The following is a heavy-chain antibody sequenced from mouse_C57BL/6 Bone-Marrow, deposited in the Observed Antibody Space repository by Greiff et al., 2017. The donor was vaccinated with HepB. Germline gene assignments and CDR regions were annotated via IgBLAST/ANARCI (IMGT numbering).Heavy chain of an antibody. V-gene: IGHV1-81*01. J-gene: IGHJ3*01. Sequence: VQLQQSGAELARPGASVKLSCKASGYTFTSYGISWVKQRTGQGLEWIGEIYPRSGNSYYNEKFKGKATLTADKSSSTAYMELRSLTSEDSAVYFCARPPMVTTGFAYWGQGTLVTVSA. D-gene: IGHD2-9*01. CDR3: ARPPMVTTGFAY. CDR2: IYPRSGNS. CDR1: GYTFTSYG.